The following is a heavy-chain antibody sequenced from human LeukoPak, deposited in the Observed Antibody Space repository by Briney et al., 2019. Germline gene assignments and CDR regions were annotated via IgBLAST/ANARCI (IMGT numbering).Heavy chain of an antibody. CDR2: INHSGST. J-gene: IGHJ6*04. CDR3: ALMGYCSSTSCSGVGMDV. Sequence: SETLSLTCAVYGGSFSGYYWSWIRQPPGKGLEWIGEINHSGSTNYNPSLKSRVTISVDTSKNQFSLKLSSVTAADTAVYYCALMGYCSSTSCSGVGMDVWGKGTTVTVSS. V-gene: IGHV4-34*01. D-gene: IGHD2-2*01. CDR1: GGSFSGYY.